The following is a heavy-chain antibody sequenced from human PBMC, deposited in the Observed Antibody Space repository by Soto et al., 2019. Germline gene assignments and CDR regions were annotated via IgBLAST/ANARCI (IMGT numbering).Heavy chain of an antibody. V-gene: IGHV4-59*08. CDR2: IYYSGST. J-gene: IGHJ4*02. CDR1: GGSISSYY. Sequence: PSETLSLTCTVSGGSISSYYWSWIRQPPGKGLEWIGYIYYSGSTNYNPSLKSRVTISVDTSKNQFSLKLSSVTAVDTAVYYCARLNSSGFSDYWGQGTLVTVSS. D-gene: IGHD6-19*01. CDR3: ARLNSSGFSDY.